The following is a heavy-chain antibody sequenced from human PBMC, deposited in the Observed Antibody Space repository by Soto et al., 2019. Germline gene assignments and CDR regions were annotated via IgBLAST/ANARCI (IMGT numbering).Heavy chain of an antibody. CDR2: IYGGDSDN. V-gene: IGHV5-51*01. Sequence: EVQLVQSGAEVKKPGEPLKISCKASGYTFKKYWIGWVRQMPGKGPEGMGMIYGGDSDNRYSPSFQGQVTISVARSGDTAYLQWNSLKASDSGMYFGARHAPLDGIGGGYYYFRDVWGLGTSVTVS. CDR1: GYTFKKYW. CDR3: ARHAPLDGIGGGYYYFRDV. J-gene: IGHJ6*03. D-gene: IGHD1-26*01.